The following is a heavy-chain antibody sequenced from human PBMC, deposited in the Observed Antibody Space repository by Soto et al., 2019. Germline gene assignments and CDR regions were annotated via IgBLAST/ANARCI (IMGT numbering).Heavy chain of an antibody. J-gene: IGHJ4*02. CDR2: INPNSGGT. CDR3: ARGGYSGYDFDH. Sequence: ASVKVSCKASGGTFSSYTISWVRQAPGQGLEWMGWINPNSGGTNYAQKFQGWVTMTRDTSISTAYMELSRLRSDDTAVYYCARGGYSGYDFDHWGQGTLVTVSS. V-gene: IGHV1-2*04. D-gene: IGHD5-12*01. CDR1: GGTFSSYT.